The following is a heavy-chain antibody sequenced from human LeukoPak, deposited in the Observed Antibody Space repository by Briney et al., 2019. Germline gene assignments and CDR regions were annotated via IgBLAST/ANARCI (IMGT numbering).Heavy chain of an antibody. V-gene: IGHV4-34*01. CDR3: ARRMYYYGSGSRTFDY. D-gene: IGHD3-10*01. CDR2: INHSGST. Sequence: SETLSLTCAVYGGSFSGYYWSWIRQPPGKGLEWIGEINHSGSTNYNPSLKSRVTISVDTSKNQFSLKLSSVTAADTAVYYCARRMYYYGSGSRTFDYWGRGTLVTVSS. J-gene: IGHJ4*02. CDR1: GGSFSGYY.